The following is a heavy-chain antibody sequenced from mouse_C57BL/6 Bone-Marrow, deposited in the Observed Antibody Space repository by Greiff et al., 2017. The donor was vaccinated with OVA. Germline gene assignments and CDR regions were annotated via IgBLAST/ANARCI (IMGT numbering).Heavy chain of an antibody. CDR3: ARRGYGSSYGYYAMDY. CDR1: GYTFTSYW. V-gene: IGHV1-72*01. D-gene: IGHD1-1*01. Sequence: QVQLQQPGAELVKPGASVKLSCKASGYTFTSYWMHWVKQRPGRGLEWIGRIDPNSGGTKYNEEFKSKATLTVDKPSSTAYMQLSSLTSEDSAVYYCARRGYGSSYGYYAMDYWGQGTSVTVSS. CDR2: IDPNSGGT. J-gene: IGHJ4*01.